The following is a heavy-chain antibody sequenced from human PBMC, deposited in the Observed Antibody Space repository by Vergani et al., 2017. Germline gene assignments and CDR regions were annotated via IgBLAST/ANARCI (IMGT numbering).Heavy chain of an antibody. CDR3: ARQGKIVVVPAAIFLSGGWFDP. V-gene: IGHV1-2*02. CDR1: GYTFTGYY. J-gene: IGHJ5*02. Sequence: QVQLVQSGAEVKKPGASVKVSCTASGYTFTGYYMHWVRQAPGQGLEWMGWINPNSGGTNYAQKFQGRVTMTRDTSISTAYMELSRLRSDDTAVYYCARQGKIVVVPAAIFLSGGWFDPWGQGSLVTVSS. CDR2: INPNSGGT. D-gene: IGHD2-2*02.